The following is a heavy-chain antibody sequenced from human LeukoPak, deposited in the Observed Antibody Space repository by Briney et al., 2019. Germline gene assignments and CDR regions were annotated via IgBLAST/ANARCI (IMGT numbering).Heavy chain of an antibody. V-gene: IGHV4-34*01. CDR1: GGSFSGYY. CDR2: INHSGST. Sequence: SETLSLTCAVYGGSFSGYYWSWIRQPPGKGLEWIGEINHSGSTNYNPSLKSRVTISVDTSKNQFSLKLSSVTAADTAVYYCARGPGIIMVRWFDPWGQGTLVTVSS. J-gene: IGHJ5*02. D-gene: IGHD3-10*01. CDR3: ARGPGIIMVRWFDP.